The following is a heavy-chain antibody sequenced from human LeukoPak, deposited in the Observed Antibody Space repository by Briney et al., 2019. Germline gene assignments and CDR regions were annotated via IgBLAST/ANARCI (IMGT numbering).Heavy chain of an antibody. V-gene: IGHV4-34*01. CDR3: ARRRITMVRGRRDWFDP. D-gene: IGHD3-10*01. Sequence: PSETLSLTCAVYGGSFSGYYWSWIRQPPGKGLEWIGEINHSGSTSYNPSLKSRVTISVDTSKNQFSLKLSSVTAADTAVYYCARRRITMVRGRRDWFDPWGQGTLVTVSS. CDR1: GGSFSGYY. J-gene: IGHJ5*02. CDR2: INHSGST.